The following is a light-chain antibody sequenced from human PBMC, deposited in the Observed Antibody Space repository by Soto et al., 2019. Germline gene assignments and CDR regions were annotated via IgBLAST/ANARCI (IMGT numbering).Light chain of an antibody. J-gene: IGKJ5*01. CDR2: GAS. CDR3: QQYGSSAPVT. V-gene: IGKV3-20*01. Sequence: EIVLTQSPGTLSLSPGDGATLSCRASQSVTSNYLAWYQHKPGQAPRLLIYGASSRATGIPDRFSGGGSGTDFTLTISRLEPEDFAIYYCQQYGSSAPVTFGQGTRLEIE. CDR1: QSVTSNY.